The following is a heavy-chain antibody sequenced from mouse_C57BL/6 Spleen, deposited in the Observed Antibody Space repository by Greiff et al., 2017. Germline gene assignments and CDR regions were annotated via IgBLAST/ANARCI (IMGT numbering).Heavy chain of an antibody. V-gene: IGHV1-62-2*01. J-gene: IGHJ4*01. CDR1: GYTFTEYT. Sequence: QVQLQQSGAELVKPGASVKLSCKASGYTFTEYTIHWVKQRSGQGLEWIGWFYPGSGSIKYNEKFKDKATLTVDKSSSTAYMQLSSLTSEDSAVYYCAIYYGPYYAMDYWGQGTSVTVSS. CDR2: FYPGSGSI. D-gene: IGHD2-1*01. CDR3: AIYYGPYYAMDY.